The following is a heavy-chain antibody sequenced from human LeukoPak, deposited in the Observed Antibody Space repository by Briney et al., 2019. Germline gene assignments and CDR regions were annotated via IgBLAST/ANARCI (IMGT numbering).Heavy chain of an antibody. CDR3: ARDLGHTGYDLYDY. V-gene: IGHV3-7*01. J-gene: IGHJ4*02. CDR2: MKQDGSEK. Sequence: GGSLRLSCAVSGINFRGYWMAWVRQAPGKGLEWVANMKQDGSEKYYVDSVKGRFAISRDNAKNSLYLEMNSLRVEDTAVYYCARDLGHTGYDLYDYWGQGTLVTVSS. D-gene: IGHD5-12*01. CDR1: GINFRGYW.